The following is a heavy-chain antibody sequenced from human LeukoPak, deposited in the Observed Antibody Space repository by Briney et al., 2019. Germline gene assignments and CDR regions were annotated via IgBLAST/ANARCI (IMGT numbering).Heavy chain of an antibody. Sequence: ASVKVSCKASGYTFTSYDINWVRQATGQGLEWIGYMNPNTGNTVYAQNFQGRVTMTRDTSISTAYTELSSLTSEDTAVYYCATTLRNNPPWGQGTLVTVSS. CDR1: GYTFTSYD. V-gene: IGHV1-8*01. CDR3: ATTLRNNPP. CDR2: MNPNTGNT. J-gene: IGHJ5*02. D-gene: IGHD1-14*01.